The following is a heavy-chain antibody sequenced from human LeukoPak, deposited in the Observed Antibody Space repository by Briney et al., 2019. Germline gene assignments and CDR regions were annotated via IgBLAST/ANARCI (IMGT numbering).Heavy chain of an antibody. CDR1: GYRFTSYW. D-gene: IGHD2-15*01. CDR3: ARRLLGYCSGGSCEYYFDY. J-gene: IGHJ4*02. CDR2: IYPGDSDT. V-gene: IGHV5-51*01. Sequence: KPGESLKISCKGSGYRFTSYWIGWVRQMPGKGLEWMGIIYPGDSDTRYSPSFQGQVTISADKSISTAYLQWSSLKASDTAMYYCARRLLGYCSGGSCEYYFDYWGQGTLVTVSS.